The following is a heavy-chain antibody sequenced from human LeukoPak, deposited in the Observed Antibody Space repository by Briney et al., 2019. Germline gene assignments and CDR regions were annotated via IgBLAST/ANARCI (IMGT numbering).Heavy chain of an antibody. Sequence: ASVKVSCKASGYTFTSYAISWVRQAPGQGLEWMGRIIPILGIANYAQKFQGRVTITADKSTSTAYMELSSLRSEDTAVYYCARDPGPGAFDPWGQGTLVTVSS. CDR1: GYTFTSYA. CDR2: IIPILGIA. J-gene: IGHJ5*02. V-gene: IGHV1-69*04. D-gene: IGHD3-10*01. CDR3: ARDPGPGAFDP.